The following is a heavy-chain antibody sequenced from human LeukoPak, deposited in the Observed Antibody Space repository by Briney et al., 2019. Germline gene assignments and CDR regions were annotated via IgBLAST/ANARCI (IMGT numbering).Heavy chain of an antibody. CDR2: IYTSGST. CDR3: AKGIGSGSYYSLDY. V-gene: IGHV4-4*07. J-gene: IGHJ4*02. D-gene: IGHD3-10*01. CDR1: GGSISSCY. Sequence: PSETLSLTCTVSGGSISSCYWSWIRQPAGKGLEWIGRIYTSGSTNYNPSLKSRVTMSVDTSKNQFSLKLSSVTAADTAVYYCAKGIGSGSYYSLDYWGQGTLVTVSS.